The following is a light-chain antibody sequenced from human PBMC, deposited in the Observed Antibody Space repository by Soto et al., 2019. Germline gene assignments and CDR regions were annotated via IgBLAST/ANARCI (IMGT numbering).Light chain of an antibody. Sequence: QPVLTQPPSVSGAPGQRVTISCTGSSSNIGAGYEIHWYQQLPGTAPKLLIYGNSNRPSGVPDRFSGSKSGTSASLAITGLQAEDEADYYCQSYDTSLSTSGVFGGGTMLTVL. CDR1: SSNIGAGYE. J-gene: IGLJ3*02. CDR2: GNS. V-gene: IGLV1-40*01. CDR3: QSYDTSLSTSGV.